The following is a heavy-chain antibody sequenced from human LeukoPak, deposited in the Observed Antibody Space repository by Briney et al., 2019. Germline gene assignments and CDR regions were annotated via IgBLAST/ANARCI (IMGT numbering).Heavy chain of an antibody. J-gene: IGHJ5*02. D-gene: IGHD3-22*01. CDR3: ARVSGYYYDSSGCYNNWFDP. V-gene: IGHV1-46*01. Sequence: GASVKVSCKASGYTFTNYYMHWVRQAPGQGLEWMGMINPSGGSTTYAQKFQGRVTMTRDTSTSTAYMELSSLRSEDTAVYYCARVSGYYYDSSGCYNNWFDPWGQGTLVTVSS. CDR1: GYTFTNYY. CDR2: INPSGGST.